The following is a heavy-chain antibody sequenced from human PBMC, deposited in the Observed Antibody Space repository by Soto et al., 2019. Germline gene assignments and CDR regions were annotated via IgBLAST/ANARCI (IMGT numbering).Heavy chain of an antibody. CDR2: IYYSGST. V-gene: IGHV4-30-4*01. CDR3: ARGREQHYYDRYSYGMDV. J-gene: IGHJ6*01. Sequence: PSETLSLTCTVSGGSISSGDYYWSWIRHPPGKGLEWIGYIYYSGSTYYNPALKSRVTISVDTSKNQFSLKLSSVTAADTAVYYCARGREQHYYDRYSYGMDVWGQGTPVTV. D-gene: IGHD3-22*01. CDR1: GGSISSGDYY.